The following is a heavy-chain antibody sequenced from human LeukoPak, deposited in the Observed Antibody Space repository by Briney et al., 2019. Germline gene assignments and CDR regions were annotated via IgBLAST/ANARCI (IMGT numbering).Heavy chain of an antibody. D-gene: IGHD6-19*01. J-gene: IGHJ4*02. CDR2: ISAYNGNT. V-gene: IGHV1-18*01. Sequence: ASVKVSCKASSYTFTNYGISWVRQAAGQGLEWMGWISAYNGNTNYAQKLQGRVTMTTDTSTSTAYMELRSLRSDDTAVYYCARLSSGWFDYWGQGTLVTVSS. CDR1: SYTFTNYG. CDR3: ARLSSGWFDY.